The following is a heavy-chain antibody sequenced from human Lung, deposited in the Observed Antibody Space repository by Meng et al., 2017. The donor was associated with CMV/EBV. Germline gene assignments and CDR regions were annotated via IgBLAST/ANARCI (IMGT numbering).Heavy chain of an antibody. J-gene: IGHJ4*02. V-gene: IGHV3-7*01. Sequence: GGSLRLSCAASGFTFSSYWMSWVRQAPGKGLEWVANIKQDESEKYNVDSVKGRFTISRDNSKNSLYLQLNTLRADDTAVYYCARLPQTLTRDYWVYQLDYWGQGTLVTVSS. D-gene: IGHD6-13*01. CDR1: GFTFSSYW. CDR2: IKQDESEK. CDR3: ARLPQTLTRDYWVYQLDY.